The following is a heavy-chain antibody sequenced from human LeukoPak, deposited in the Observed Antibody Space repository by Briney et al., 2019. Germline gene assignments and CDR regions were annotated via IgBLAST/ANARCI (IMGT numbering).Heavy chain of an antibody. J-gene: IGHJ4*02. CDR3: ARQSCTNGVCYSDY. CDR1: EYSFPNYC. CDR2: IYPDDSDT. D-gene: IGHD2-8*01. Sequence: GESLKISCKHSEYSFPNYCIGWVRQMPGKGLEWMGIIYPDDSDTRYSPSFQGQVTISADKSISTAYLQWSSLKASDTAMYYCARQSCTNGVCYSDYWGQGTLVTVSS. V-gene: IGHV5-51*01.